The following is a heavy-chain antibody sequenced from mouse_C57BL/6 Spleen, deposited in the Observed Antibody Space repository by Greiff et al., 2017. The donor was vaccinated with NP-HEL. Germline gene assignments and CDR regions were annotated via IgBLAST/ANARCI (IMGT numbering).Heavy chain of an antibody. CDR2: INPNYGTT. V-gene: IGHV1-39*01. CDR1: GYSFTDYN. D-gene: IGHD1-1*01. J-gene: IGHJ1*03. CDR3: ARSIDYGSSYDWYFDV. Sequence: VQLQQSGPELVKPGASVKISCKASGYSFTDYNMNWVKQSHGKSLEWIGVINPNYGTTSYNQKFKGKATLTVDQSSSTAYMQLNSLTSEDSAVYYCARSIDYGSSYDWYFDVWGTGTTVTVSS.